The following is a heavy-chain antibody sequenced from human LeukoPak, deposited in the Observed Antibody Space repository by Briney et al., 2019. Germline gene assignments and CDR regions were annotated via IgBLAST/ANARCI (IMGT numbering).Heavy chain of an antibody. V-gene: IGHV3-74*01. CDR1: GFTFRSSW. CDR2: INNDGSAT. J-gene: IGHJ5*02. CDR3: ASRYESHH. D-gene: IGHD3-3*01. Sequence: GGSLRLSCAASGFTFRSSWMHWVRQGPGKGLVWVSRINNDGSATTYADSVKGRFTISRDTAKNTLYLQMNSLRAEDTAVYYCASRYESHHWGQGTLVTVSS.